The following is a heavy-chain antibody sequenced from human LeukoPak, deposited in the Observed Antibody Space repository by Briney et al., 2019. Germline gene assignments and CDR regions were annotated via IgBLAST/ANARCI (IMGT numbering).Heavy chain of an antibody. Sequence: GGSLRLSCAASGFTLSNAWMTWVRQAPGKGLEWVGRIKSKTDGETTDYAAPVKGRFTISRDDSKNTLYLQMNSLKTEDTAVYYCTTGGYAYSRAFDYWGQGTLVTVSS. V-gene: IGHV3-15*01. CDR1: GFTLSNAW. CDR2: IKSKTDGETT. CDR3: TTGGYAYSRAFDY. D-gene: IGHD4-11*01. J-gene: IGHJ4*02.